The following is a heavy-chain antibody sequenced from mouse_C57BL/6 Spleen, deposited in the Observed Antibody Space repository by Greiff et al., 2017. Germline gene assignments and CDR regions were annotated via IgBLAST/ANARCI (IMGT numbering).Heavy chain of an antibody. D-gene: IGHD3-3*01. CDR1: GYTFTSYW. CDR3: ARWGRGRYFDV. Sequence: QVQLKQPGAELVMPGASVKLSCKASGYTFTSYWMHWVKQRPGQGLEWIGEIDPSDSYSNYNQKFKGKSTLTVDKSSSTAYMQLSSLTSEDSAVYYCARWGRGRYFDVWGTGTTVTVSS. J-gene: IGHJ1*03. V-gene: IGHV1-69*01. CDR2: IDPSDSYS.